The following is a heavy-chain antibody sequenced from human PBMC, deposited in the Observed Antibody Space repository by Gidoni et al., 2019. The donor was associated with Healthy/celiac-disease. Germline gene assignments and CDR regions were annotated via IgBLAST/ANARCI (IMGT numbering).Heavy chain of an antibody. D-gene: IGHD6-6*01. J-gene: IGHJ6*02. V-gene: IGHV4-34*01. Sequence: QVQLQQWGAGLLKPSETLSLTCAVYGGSFSGYYGSWIRQPPGKGLEWIGEINHSGSTNYNPSLKSRVTISVDTSKNQFSLKLSSVTAADTAVYYCALIAARTFYYYYGMDVWGQGTTVTVSS. CDR3: ALIAARTFYYYYGMDV. CDR1: GGSFSGYY. CDR2: INHSGST.